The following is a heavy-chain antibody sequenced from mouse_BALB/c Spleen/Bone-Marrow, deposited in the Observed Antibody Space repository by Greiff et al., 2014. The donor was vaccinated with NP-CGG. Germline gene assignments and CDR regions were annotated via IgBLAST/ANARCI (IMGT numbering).Heavy chain of an antibody. V-gene: IGHV10-3*03. J-gene: IGHJ3*01. CDR3: VREGPGTWFAY. Sequence: EVQLVESGGGLVQPKGSLKLSCAASGFTFNTYAMHWVCQAPGKGLEWVARIRSKSNNYATYYADSVKDRFTISRDDSQSMLYLQMNNLKTEDTATYYCVREGPGTWFAYWGQGTLVTVSA. CDR2: IRSKSNNYAT. D-gene: IGHD4-1*01. CDR1: GFTFNTYA.